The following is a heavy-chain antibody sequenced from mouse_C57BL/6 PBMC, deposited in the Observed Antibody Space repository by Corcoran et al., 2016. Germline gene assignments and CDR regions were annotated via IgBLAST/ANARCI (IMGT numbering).Heavy chain of an antibody. J-gene: IGHJ1*03. Sequence: QIQLVQSGPELKKPGETVKISCQASGYTFTTYGMSWVKQAPGKGLKWMGWINTYSGVPTYADDFKGRFAFSLETSASTAYLQINNLKNEDTATYFCARSGSTMVTHWYFDVWGTGTTVTVSS. D-gene: IGHD2-2*01. CDR1: GYTFTTYG. V-gene: IGHV9-3*01. CDR3: ARSGSTMVTHWYFDV. CDR2: INTYSGVP.